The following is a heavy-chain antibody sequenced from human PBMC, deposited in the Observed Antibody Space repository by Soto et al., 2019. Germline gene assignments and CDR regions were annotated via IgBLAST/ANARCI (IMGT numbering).Heavy chain of an antibody. CDR1: GFTFAGCA. V-gene: IGHV3-23*01. J-gene: IGHJ4*02. CDR3: AKRSPYSSGWYSPIFDY. CDR2: ISESGGST. D-gene: IGHD6-13*01. Sequence: GGSLSLSCLASGFTFAGCAMSWFRQATGKGLEWVSVISESGGSTHYADSVRGRFTVSRDNSKNSLSLRMNSLRDEDTAVYFCAKRSPYSSGWYSPIFDYWGQGALVTVS.